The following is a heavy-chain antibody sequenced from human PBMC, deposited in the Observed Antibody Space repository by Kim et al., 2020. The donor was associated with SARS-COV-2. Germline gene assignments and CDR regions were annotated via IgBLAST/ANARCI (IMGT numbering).Heavy chain of an antibody. CDR3: AKSDCGGGSCYLINF. J-gene: IGHJ4*02. Sequence: GGSLRLSCAASGFTSSSYDMNWVRQTPGGALEWVSGISGSGETTYYADSVKGRFIMSRDNSKDTLYLYMSALRADDTATYYCAKSDCGGGSCYLINFWGQGTLVTVSS. CDR1: GFTSSSYD. CDR2: ISGSGETT. D-gene: IGHD2-15*01. V-gene: IGHV3-23*01.